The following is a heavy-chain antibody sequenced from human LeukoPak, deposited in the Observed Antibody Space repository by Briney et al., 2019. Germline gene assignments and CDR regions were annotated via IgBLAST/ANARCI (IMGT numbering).Heavy chain of an antibody. J-gene: IGHJ4*02. V-gene: IGHV3-23*01. CDR1: GFTFSSYG. CDR3: AKWGDYDVLTGYYDSDY. CDR2: VSGRDTST. Sequence: GGSLRLSGAASGFTFSSYGMHWVRQAPGKGLEWVSAVSGRDTSTYYTDSVKGRFTISRDNSKNTLYLQMNSLSAEDTAIYYCAKWGDYDVLTGYYDSDYWGQGTLVTVSS. D-gene: IGHD3-9*01.